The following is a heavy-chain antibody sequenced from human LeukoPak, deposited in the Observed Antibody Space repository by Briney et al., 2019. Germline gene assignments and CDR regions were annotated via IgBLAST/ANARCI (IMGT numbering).Heavy chain of an antibody. Sequence: PSETLSLTCTVSGGSISSYYWSWIRQPPGKGLEWIGYIYYSGSTNYNPSLKSRVTISVDTSKNQFSLKLSSVTAADTAVYYCARGDGSGSYYTWFDPWGQGTLVTVSS. V-gene: IGHV4-59*12. J-gene: IGHJ5*02. CDR2: IYYSGST. D-gene: IGHD3-10*01. CDR3: ARGDGSGSYYTWFDP. CDR1: GGSISSYY.